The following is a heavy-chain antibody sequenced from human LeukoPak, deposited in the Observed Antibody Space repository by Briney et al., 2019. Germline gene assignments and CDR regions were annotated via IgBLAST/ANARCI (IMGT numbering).Heavy chain of an antibody. D-gene: IGHD2/OR15-2a*01. CDR1: GFTFSSYA. J-gene: IGHJ4*02. CDR2: ISASGGST. V-gene: IGHV3-23*01. CDR3: ATVLFVTQNYFDY. Sequence: PGGSLRLSCAASGFTFSSYAMSWVRQAPGKGLEWVSAISASGGSTYYADSVKGRFTISRDNSKNTLYLQMNSLRAEDTAVYYCATVLFVTQNYFDYWGQGTLVTVSS.